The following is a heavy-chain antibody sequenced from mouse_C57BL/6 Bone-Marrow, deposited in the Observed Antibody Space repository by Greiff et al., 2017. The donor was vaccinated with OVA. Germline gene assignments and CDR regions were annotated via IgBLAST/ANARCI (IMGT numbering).Heavy chain of an antibody. V-gene: IGHV5-4*01. CDR3: ARAILLRYPFAY. CDR1: GFTFSSYA. CDR2: ISDGGSYT. J-gene: IGHJ3*01. Sequence: EVHLVESGGGLVKPGGSLKLSCAASGFTFSSYAMSWVRQTPEKRLEWVATISDGGSYTYYPDNVKGRFTISRDNAKNNLYLQMSHLKSEDTAMYYCARAILLRYPFAYWGQGTLVTVSA. D-gene: IGHD1-1*01.